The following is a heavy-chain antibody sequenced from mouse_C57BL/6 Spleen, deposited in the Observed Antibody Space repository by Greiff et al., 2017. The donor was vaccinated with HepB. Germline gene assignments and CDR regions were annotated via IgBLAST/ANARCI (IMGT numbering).Heavy chain of an antibody. CDR2: IHPNSGST. Sequence: VQLQQSGAELVKPGASVKLSCKASGYTFTSYWMHWVKQRPGQGLEWIGMIHPNSGSTNYNEKFKSKATLTVDKSSSTAYMQLSSLTSEDSAVYYCARIYGSSYWFAYWGQGTLVTVSA. V-gene: IGHV1-64*01. D-gene: IGHD1-1*01. J-gene: IGHJ3*01. CDR3: ARIYGSSYWFAY. CDR1: GYTFTSYW.